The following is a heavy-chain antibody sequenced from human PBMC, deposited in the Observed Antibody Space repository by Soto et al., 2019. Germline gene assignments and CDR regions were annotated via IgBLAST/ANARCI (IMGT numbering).Heavy chain of an antibody. D-gene: IGHD3-22*01. Sequence: GASVKVSCKASGGTFSSYAISWVRQAPGQGLEWMGEIIPIFGTANYAQKFQGRVTITADESTSTAYMELSSLRSEDTAVYYCARDRPTNYYDSSGPLDDWGQGTLVTVSS. CDR3: ARDRPTNYYDSSGPLDD. CDR1: GGTFSSYA. J-gene: IGHJ4*02. CDR2: IIPIFGTA. V-gene: IGHV1-69*13.